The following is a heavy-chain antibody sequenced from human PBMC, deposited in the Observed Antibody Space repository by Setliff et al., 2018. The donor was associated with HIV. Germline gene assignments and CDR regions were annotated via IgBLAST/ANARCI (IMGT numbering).Heavy chain of an antibody. J-gene: IGHJ5*02. CDR3: ARGWGSSAWFDP. D-gene: IGHD3-16*01. CDR2: MNPKSGNT. V-gene: IGHV1-8*01. Sequence: ASVKVSCKASGYNFGRLGISWVRQAPGQGLEWMGWMNPKSGNTGYARKFQGRVTMTRDTSIDTAYMELTSLTSEDTAVYYCARGWGSSAWFDPWGQGTLVTVSS. CDR1: GYNFGRLG.